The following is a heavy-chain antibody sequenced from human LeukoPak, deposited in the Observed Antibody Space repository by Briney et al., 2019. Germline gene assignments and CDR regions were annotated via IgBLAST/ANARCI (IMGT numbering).Heavy chain of an antibody. CDR3: AKGHYYGSGSLDY. CDR2: IGGRDGRT. D-gene: IGHD3-10*01. V-gene: IGHV3-23*01. CDR1: GFTFSSYG. Sequence: GGSLRLSCAASGFTFSSYGMSWVRQAPGKGLEWVSAIGGRDGRTYYADSVKGRFTISRDNSKNTLYVQMNSLRAEDTAVYYCAKGHYYGSGSLDYWGQGTLVTVSS. J-gene: IGHJ4*02.